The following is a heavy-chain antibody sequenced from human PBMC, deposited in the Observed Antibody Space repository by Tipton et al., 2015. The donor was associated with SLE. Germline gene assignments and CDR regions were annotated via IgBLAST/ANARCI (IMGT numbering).Heavy chain of an antibody. CDR2: INHSGGT. Sequence: LRLSCTVYGGSFSGYYWSWIRQPPGKGLEWIGEINHSGGTNYNPSLKSRVTISVDTSKNQFSLKLSSVTAADTAVYYCARAPGLDRDYYYYYYMDVWGKGTTVTVSS. CDR1: GGSFSGYY. CDR3: ARAPGLDRDYYYYYYMDV. J-gene: IGHJ6*03. V-gene: IGHV4-34*01. D-gene: IGHD3/OR15-3a*01.